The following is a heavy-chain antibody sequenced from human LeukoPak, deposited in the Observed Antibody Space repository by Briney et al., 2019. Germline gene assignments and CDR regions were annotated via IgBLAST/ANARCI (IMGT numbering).Heavy chain of an antibody. J-gene: IGHJ6*03. V-gene: IGHV4-34*01. CDR1: GGSFNDYY. CDR3: ARGGGLQWRGGFKRRYQYKFMDV. D-gene: IGHD6-19*01. Sequence: SETLSLTCGVNGGSFNDYYWTWIRQPPGKGLEWIGEINHSGATNSNPSLKSRVTISLDTSQTQFSLRLRSVTAADTAVYYCARGGGLQWRGGFKRRYQYKFMDVWGTGTTVTVSS. CDR2: INHSGAT.